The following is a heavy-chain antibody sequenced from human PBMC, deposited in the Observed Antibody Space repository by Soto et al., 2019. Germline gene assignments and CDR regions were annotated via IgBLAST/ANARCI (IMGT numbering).Heavy chain of an antibody. CDR1: GGTIRGYD. CDR2: MYNTGST. V-gene: IGHV4-59*01. J-gene: IGHJ6*02. Sequence: PSETLSLTCTVSGGTIRGYDWSWIRQPPGKGLEWIGYMYNTGSTVYNPSFKSRVTISVDTSKNQFSLKLNSVTAADTAVYYCARDLWGYCGTDCYPLDVWGQGTTVTVSS. CDR3: ARDLWGYCGTDCYPLDV. D-gene: IGHD2-21*02.